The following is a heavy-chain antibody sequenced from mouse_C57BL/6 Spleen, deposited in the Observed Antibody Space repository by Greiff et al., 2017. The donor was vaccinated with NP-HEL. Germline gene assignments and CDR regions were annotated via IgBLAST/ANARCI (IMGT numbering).Heavy chain of an antibody. CDR3: ARLEDYDAYYYAMDY. CDR2: IHPNSGST. CDR1: GYTFTSYW. D-gene: IGHD2-4*01. Sequence: QVQLQQPGAELVKPGASVKLSCKASGYTFTSYWMHWVKQRPGQGLEWIGMIHPNSGSTNYNEKFKSKATLTVDKSSSTAYMQLSSLTSEDSAVYYCARLEDYDAYYYAMDYWGQGTSVTVSS. J-gene: IGHJ4*01. V-gene: IGHV1-64*01.